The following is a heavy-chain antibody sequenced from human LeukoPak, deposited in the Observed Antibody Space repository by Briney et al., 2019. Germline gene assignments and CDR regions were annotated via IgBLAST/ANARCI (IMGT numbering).Heavy chain of an antibody. CDR1: GGSTSSYY. Sequence: SETLSLTCTVSGGSTSSYYWSWIRQPPGKGLEWIGYIYYSGSTNYNPSLKSRVIISVDTSKNQFSLKLSSVTAADTAVYYCARFAYSGYDPNWFDPWGQGTLVTVSS. D-gene: IGHD5-12*01. CDR3: ARFAYSGYDPNWFDP. V-gene: IGHV4-59*01. J-gene: IGHJ5*02. CDR2: IYYSGST.